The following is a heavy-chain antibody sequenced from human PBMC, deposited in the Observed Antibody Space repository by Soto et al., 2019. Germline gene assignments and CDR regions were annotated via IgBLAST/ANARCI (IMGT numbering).Heavy chain of an antibody. D-gene: IGHD6-6*01. CDR2: ISSSSNTI. CDR1: GFTFTSYS. CDR3: ARDVSGSSIADPYFDY. Sequence: EVQLVESGGGLVQPGGSLRLSCAASGFTFTSYSMNWVRQAPGKGLEWVSYISSSSNTIYYADSVKGRFTISRDNAKTSLYLQMSRLTAEDTAVYYCARDVSGSSIADPYFDYWGQGTLVTVSS. V-gene: IGHV3-48*01. J-gene: IGHJ4*02.